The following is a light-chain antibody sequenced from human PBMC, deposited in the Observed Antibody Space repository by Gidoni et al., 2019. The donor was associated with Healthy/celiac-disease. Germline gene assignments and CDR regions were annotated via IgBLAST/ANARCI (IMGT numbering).Light chain of an antibody. CDR3: AAWDDSLSGVV. CDR2: RKK. CDR1: SSNIGSNY. J-gene: IGLJ2*01. V-gene: IGLV1-47*01. Sequence: QSVLTQPPSPSGTPGQRVTISCSGSSSNIGSNYVYWYQPLPGTAPKLLIYRKKQRPSGVPDRFSGSKSGTSASLAISGLRSEDEAEYYCAAWDDSLSGVVFGGGTKLTVL.